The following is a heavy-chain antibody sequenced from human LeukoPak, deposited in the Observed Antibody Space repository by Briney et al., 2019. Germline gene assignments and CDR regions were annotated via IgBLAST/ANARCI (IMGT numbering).Heavy chain of an antibody. CDR1: GFTFDDYG. CDR2: INWNGGST. J-gene: IGHJ6*03. CDR3: ARSGVGATKDYYYYYYMDV. D-gene: IGHD1-26*01. V-gene: IGHV3-20*04. Sequence: GGSLRLSCAASGFTFDDYGMSWVRQVSGKGLEWVSGINWNGGSTAYADSVKGRFTISRDNAKNSLYLQMNSLRAEDTAVYYCARSGVGATKDYYYYYYMDVWGKGTTVTISS.